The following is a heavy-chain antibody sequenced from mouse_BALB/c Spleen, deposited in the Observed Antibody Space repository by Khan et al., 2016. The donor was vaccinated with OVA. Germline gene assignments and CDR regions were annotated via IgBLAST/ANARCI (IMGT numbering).Heavy chain of an antibody. CDR1: GYTFTDFL. J-gene: IGHJ3*01. V-gene: IGHV1-77*01. CDR3: ARAGYGGFAC. D-gene: IGHD3-2*02. CDR2: IYPGSTYT. Sequence: QVQLKQSGPELVKPGASVKMSCKASGYTFTDFLISWVKQRTGQGLEWIGEIYPGSTYTYYNEKFKGKATLTSDKSSNTVYMQLSSRTSEDSAVYFCARAGYGGFACWGQGTLVTVSA.